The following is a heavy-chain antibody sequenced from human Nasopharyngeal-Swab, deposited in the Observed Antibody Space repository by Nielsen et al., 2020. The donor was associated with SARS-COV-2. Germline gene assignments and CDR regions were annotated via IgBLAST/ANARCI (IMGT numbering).Heavy chain of an antibody. CDR3: ARGWYYDYVWGMRDY. V-gene: IGHV3-21*01. D-gene: IGHD3-16*01. Sequence: IRQRPGKGLEWVSSISSSSSYIYYADSVKGRFTISRDNAKNSLYLQMNSLRAEDTAVYYCARGWYYDYVWGMRDYWGQGTLVTVSS. CDR2: ISSSSSYI. J-gene: IGHJ4*02.